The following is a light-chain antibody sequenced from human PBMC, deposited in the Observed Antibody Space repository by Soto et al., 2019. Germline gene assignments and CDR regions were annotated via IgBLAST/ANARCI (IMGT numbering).Light chain of an antibody. V-gene: IGKV1-39*01. J-gene: IGKJ1*01. CDR3: QQSYSSPRT. Sequence: DIQMTQSPSSLSASVGDRVTITCRASQSIGKYLNWYQQKPGKAPKLLIYAASSLQNGFPSRFSGSESGTDFTLSISSLQPEDFATYYCQQSYSSPRTFGQGTNLEIK. CDR2: AAS. CDR1: QSIGKY.